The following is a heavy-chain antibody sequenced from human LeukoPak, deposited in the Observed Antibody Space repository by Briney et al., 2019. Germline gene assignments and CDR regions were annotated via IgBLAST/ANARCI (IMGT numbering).Heavy chain of an antibody. J-gene: IGHJ3*02. Sequence: SETLSLTCTVSGGSISSSSYYWGWIRQPPGKGLEWIGYIYYSGSTNYNPSLKSRVTISVDTSKNQFSLKLSSVTAADTAVYYCARADYVSAFDIWGQGTMVTVSS. V-gene: IGHV4-61*05. CDR1: GGSISSSSYY. CDR2: IYYSGST. CDR3: ARADYVSAFDI. D-gene: IGHD4-17*01.